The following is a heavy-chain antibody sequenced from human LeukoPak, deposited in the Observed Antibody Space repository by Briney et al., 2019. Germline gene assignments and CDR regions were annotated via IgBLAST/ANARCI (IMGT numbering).Heavy chain of an antibody. CDR1: GGSISSGGYY. CDR2: IYYSGST. CDR3: ARGRWFGEFLGFDP. D-gene: IGHD3-10*01. Sequence: SETLSLTCTVSGGSISSGGYYWSWIRQHPGKGLEWIGYIYYSGSTHYNPSLKSRVTISVDTSKNQFSLKLSSVTAADTAVYYCARGRWFGEFLGFDPWGQGTLVTVSS. J-gene: IGHJ5*02. V-gene: IGHV4-31*03.